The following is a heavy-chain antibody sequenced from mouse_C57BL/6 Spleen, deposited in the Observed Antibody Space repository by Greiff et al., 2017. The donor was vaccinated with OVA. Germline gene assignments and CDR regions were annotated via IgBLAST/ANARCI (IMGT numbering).Heavy chain of an antibody. CDR3: ARQRVITTVVGGMDY. CDR1: GFTFSSYG. D-gene: IGHD1-1*01. V-gene: IGHV5-6*01. CDR2: ISSGGSYT. Sequence: EVMLVESGGDLVKPGGSLKLSCAASGFTFSSYGMSWVRQTPDKRLEWVATISSGGSYTYYPDSVKGRFTISRDNAKNTLYLQMSSLKSEDTAMYYCARQRVITTVVGGMDYWGQGTSVTVSS. J-gene: IGHJ4*01.